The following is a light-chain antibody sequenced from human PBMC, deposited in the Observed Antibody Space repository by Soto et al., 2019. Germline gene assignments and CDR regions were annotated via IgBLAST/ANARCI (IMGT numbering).Light chain of an antibody. CDR2: AAS. CDR1: QGINNH. V-gene: IGKV1-27*01. CDR3: RYYNRAHPAGT. Sequence: DFQMTQSPSSLSASVGDRVTITCRASQGINNHLAWFQQKPGKVPKVLIYAASTLQSGVPSRFSGSGSGTDFTLTISSLQPEDVATYYCRYYNRAHPAGTFGGGTKVEIK. J-gene: IGKJ4*02.